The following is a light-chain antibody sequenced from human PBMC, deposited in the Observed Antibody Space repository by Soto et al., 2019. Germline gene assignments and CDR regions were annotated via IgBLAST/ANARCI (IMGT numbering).Light chain of an antibody. J-gene: IGKJ1*01. CDR3: QHYNNWPPWA. CDR1: QSVSTN. CDR2: RAS. Sequence: EIVMTQSPATLSVSPGERATLSCRGSQSVSTNLAWYQQKPGQAPRLLIYRASIRATGIPARFSGNGSGTDFTHTISGLQSDDLAVYYCQHYNNWPPWAFGQGTKVEIK. V-gene: IGKV3-15*01.